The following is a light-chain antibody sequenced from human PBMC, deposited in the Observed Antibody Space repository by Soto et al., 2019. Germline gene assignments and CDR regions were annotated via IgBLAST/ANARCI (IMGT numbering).Light chain of an antibody. J-gene: IGKJ4*01. CDR1: QSISSW. Sequence: DIQMTQSPSTLSASVGGRVTITCRASQSISSWLAWYPQKPGKAPKLLIFDASSLESGVPSRFSGSGYGTEFTLTISSLQPDDFASYYCQHYNKYPLTYGGGTKVEIK. V-gene: IGKV1-5*01. CDR2: DAS. CDR3: QHYNKYPLT.